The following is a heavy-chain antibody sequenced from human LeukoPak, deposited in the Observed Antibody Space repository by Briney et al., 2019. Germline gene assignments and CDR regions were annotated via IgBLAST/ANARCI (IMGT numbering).Heavy chain of an antibody. V-gene: IGHV4-59*01. J-gene: IGHJ6*03. CDR3: ARGPDYDFWSGSYYYYYMDV. CDR2: IYYSGST. CDR1: GVPISSYY. Sequence: SPSETLSLTCTVSGVPISSYYWSWIRQPPGKGLEWIGYIYYSGSTNYNPSLKSRVTISVDTSKNQFSLKLSSVTAADTAVYYCARGPDYDFWSGSYYYYYMDVWGKGTTVTVSS. D-gene: IGHD3-3*01.